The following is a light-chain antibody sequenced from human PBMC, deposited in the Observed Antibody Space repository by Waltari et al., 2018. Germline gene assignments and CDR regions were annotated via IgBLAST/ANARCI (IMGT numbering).Light chain of an antibody. CDR2: GST. Sequence: QSVLTQPPPVSGAPGQRVTISCTGSGSNIGAGYAVHRYQQLPRAAPNLLIYGSTSRPSGVPDRFSGSKSGTSASLAITGLQAEDEADYYCQSYDSSLSGSEVVFGGGTKLTVL. V-gene: IGLV1-40*01. CDR3: QSYDSSLSGSEVV. CDR1: GSNIGAGYA. J-gene: IGLJ2*01.